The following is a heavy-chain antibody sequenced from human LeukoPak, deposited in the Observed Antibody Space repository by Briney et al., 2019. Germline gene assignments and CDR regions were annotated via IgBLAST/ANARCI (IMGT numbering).Heavy chain of an antibody. CDR3: ARDRIGIAAPFDY. D-gene: IGHD6-6*01. CDR2: ISYDGSNK. Sequence: GRSLRLSCAAPGFTFSSYAMHWVRQAPGKGLEWVAVISYDGSNKYYADSVKGRFTISRDNSKNTLYLQMNSLRAEDTAVYYCARDRIGIAAPFDYWGQGTLVTVSS. J-gene: IGHJ4*02. CDR1: GFTFSSYA. V-gene: IGHV3-30*04.